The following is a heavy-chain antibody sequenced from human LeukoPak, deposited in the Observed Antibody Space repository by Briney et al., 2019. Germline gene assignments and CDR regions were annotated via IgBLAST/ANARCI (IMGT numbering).Heavy chain of an antibody. V-gene: IGHV3-30*02. J-gene: IGHJ4*02. CDR1: GFTLTSYG. Sequence: GGSLRLSCAASGFTLTSYGMHWVRQAPGKGLEWVAFIQYDGSNKNYADSVKGRFTISRDNAKNSVYLQMDSLRVEDTARYYCARDFIPAATFHSWGQGTRVTVSS. CDR3: ARDFIPAATFHS. D-gene: IGHD6-25*01. CDR2: IQYDGSNK.